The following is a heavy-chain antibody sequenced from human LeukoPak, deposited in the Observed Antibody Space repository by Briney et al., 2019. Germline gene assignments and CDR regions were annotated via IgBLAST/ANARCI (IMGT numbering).Heavy chain of an antibody. CDR1: GFAFSDYY. CDR3: ARVRPEVPYYYYYYYMDV. V-gene: IGHV3-11*04. CDR2: ISSSGSTI. Sequence: GGSLRLSCAASGFAFSDYYMSWIRQAPGKGLEWVSYISSSGSTIYYADSVKGRFTISRDNAKNSLYLQMNSLRAEDTAVYYCARVRPEVPYYYYYYYMDVWGKGTTVTVSS. D-gene: IGHD4/OR15-4a*01. J-gene: IGHJ6*03.